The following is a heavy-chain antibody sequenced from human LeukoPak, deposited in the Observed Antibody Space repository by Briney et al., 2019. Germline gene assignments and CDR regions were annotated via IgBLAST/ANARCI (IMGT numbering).Heavy chain of an antibody. Sequence: ESGGGLVNPGGSLRLSCAASGFTFSDYYMSWIRQAPGKGLEWVSYISSSGSTIYYADSVKGRFTISRDNAKNSLYLKMNSLRAEDTAVYYCARLHRGEPYYYYYYGMDVWGQGTTVTVSS. V-gene: IGHV3-11*01. J-gene: IGHJ6*02. CDR2: ISSSGSTI. D-gene: IGHD1-14*01. CDR3: ARLHRGEPYYYYYYGMDV. CDR1: GFTFSDYY.